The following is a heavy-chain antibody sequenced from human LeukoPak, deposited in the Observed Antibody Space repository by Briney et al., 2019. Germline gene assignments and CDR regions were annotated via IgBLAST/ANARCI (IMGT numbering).Heavy chain of an antibody. Sequence: GASLRLSCAASGFTFSSYAMSWVRQAPGKGLEWVSAISGSGGSTYYADSVKGRFTISRDNSKNTLYLQMNSLRAEDTAVYYRANKPILRSYGMDVWGQGTTVTVSS. J-gene: IGHJ6*02. V-gene: IGHV3-23*01. CDR3: ANKPILRSYGMDV. D-gene: IGHD5/OR15-5a*01. CDR1: GFTFSSYA. CDR2: ISGSGGST.